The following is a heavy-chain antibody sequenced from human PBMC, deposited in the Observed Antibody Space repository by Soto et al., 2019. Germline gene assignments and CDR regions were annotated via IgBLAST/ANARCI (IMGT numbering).Heavy chain of an antibody. CDR1: GYSISSGYY. CDR2: IYHSGST. Sequence: SETLSLTCAVSGYSISSGYYWGWIRQPPGKGLEWIGSIYHSGSTYYNPSLKSRVTISVDTSKNQFSLKVSSVTAADTAVYYCARGVGYYDILTGYYFPFDYWGQGTLVTVPS. D-gene: IGHD3-9*01. V-gene: IGHV4-38-2*01. J-gene: IGHJ4*02. CDR3: ARGVGYYDILTGYYFPFDY.